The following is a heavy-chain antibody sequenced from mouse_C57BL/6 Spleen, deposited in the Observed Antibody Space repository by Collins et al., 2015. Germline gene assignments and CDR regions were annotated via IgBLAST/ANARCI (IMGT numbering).Heavy chain of an antibody. Sequence: EVQLQQSGPELVKPGASVKISCKASGYTFTDYYMNWVKQSHGKSLEWIGDINPNNGGTSYNQKFKGKATLTVDKSSSTAYMELRSLTSEDSAVYYCARENYGNRYYFDYWGQGTTLTVSS. CDR2: INPNNGGT. J-gene: IGHJ2*01. CDR1: GYTFTDYY. CDR3: ARENYGNRYYFDY. V-gene: IGHV1-26*01. D-gene: IGHD2-1*01.